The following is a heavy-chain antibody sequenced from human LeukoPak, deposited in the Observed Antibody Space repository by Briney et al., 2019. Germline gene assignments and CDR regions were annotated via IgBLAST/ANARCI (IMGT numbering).Heavy chain of an antibody. J-gene: IGHJ6*02. CDR3: AKDWQQWLVIFYYGMDV. CDR1: GFTFSSYG. Sequence: PGGSLRLSCAASGFTFSSYGMHWVRQAPGKGPEWVAVISYDGSNKYYADSVKGRFTISRDNSKNTLYLQMNSLRAEDTAVYYCAKDWQQWLVIFYYGMDVWGQGTTVTVSS. D-gene: IGHD6-19*01. V-gene: IGHV3-30*18. CDR2: ISYDGSNK.